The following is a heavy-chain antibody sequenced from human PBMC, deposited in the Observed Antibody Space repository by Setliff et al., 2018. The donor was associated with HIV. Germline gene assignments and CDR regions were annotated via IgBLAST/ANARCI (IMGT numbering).Heavy chain of an antibody. CDR1: GYTFTGYY. J-gene: IGHJ5*02. CDR3: ALDLPGPAITSGWMKNWFDP. Sequence: GASVKVSCKASGYTFTGYYMHWVRQAPGQGLEWMGWINPNSGGTNYAQKFQGRVTMTRDTSTNTVYMELSGLRSEDTALYYCALDLPGPAITSGWMKNWFDPWGQGTLVTVSS. D-gene: IGHD6-19*01. V-gene: IGHV1-2*02. CDR2: INPNSGGT.